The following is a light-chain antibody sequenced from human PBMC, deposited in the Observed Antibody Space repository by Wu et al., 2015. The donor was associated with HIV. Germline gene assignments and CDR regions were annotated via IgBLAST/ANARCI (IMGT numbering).Light chain of an antibody. CDR3: QQSKSYLWT. V-gene: IGKV1-5*03. Sequence: DIQLTQSPSTLSASLGDRVTITCRASQSVGSWLAWYQQKPGKAPNLLIHKASSLKRGVPPRFSGSGSGTEFTLTISSLQPDDFATYFCQQSKSYLWTFGQGTKVEI. J-gene: IGKJ1*01. CDR2: KAS. CDR1: QSVGSW.